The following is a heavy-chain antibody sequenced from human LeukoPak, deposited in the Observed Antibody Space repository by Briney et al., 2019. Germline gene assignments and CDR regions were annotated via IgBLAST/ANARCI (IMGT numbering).Heavy chain of an antibody. J-gene: IGHJ4*02. D-gene: IGHD4-17*01. CDR1: GFTFSSSA. CDR2: ISDTGRLS. CDR3: AKGGHDYGDYAPFDY. Sequence: GGSLRLSCAASGFTFSSSAMSWVRQAPGKGLEWVAAISDTGRLSYCTDSVNGRFTISRDNSKNTLSLQMNSLRAEDTAVYYCAKGGHDYGDYAPFDYWGQGTLVTVSS. V-gene: IGHV3-23*01.